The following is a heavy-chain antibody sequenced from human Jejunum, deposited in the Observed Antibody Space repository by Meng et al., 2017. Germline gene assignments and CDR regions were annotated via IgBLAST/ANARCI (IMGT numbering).Heavy chain of an antibody. D-gene: IGHD3-16*01. CDR2: VSTDGTIT. V-gene: IGHV3-74*01. Sequence: EVQLGAAGGGLVQPGGSLRLSCAASGFTFSSHWMHWVRQAPGKGLVWLSRVSTDGTITNYADSVKGRFTISRDNAKDTVFLEMNSLRVEDTAVYYCASDRITDWGQGTLVTVSS. J-gene: IGHJ1*01. CDR3: ASDRITD. CDR1: GFTFSSHW.